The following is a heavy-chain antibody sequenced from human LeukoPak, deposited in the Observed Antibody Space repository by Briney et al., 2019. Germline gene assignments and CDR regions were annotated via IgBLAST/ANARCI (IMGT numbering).Heavy chain of an antibody. D-gene: IGHD3-3*01. CDR3: AKDLRAFGVVSFEY. Sequence: GSLRLSCAASGFTFSSYAVSWVRQAPGKGLEWVSAISGTGGSTYYADSVKGRFTISRGNSKNTLYLQMNSLRAEDTAVYYCAKDLRAFGVVSFEYWGQGTLVTVSS. CDR1: GFTFSSYA. J-gene: IGHJ4*02. V-gene: IGHV3-23*01. CDR2: ISGTGGST.